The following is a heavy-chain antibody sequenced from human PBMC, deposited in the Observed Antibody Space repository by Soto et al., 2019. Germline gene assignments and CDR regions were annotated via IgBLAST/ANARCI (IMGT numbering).Heavy chain of an antibody. CDR3: ARDRTNPMDRSVYGSFDS. CDR2: MYSSGFI. V-gene: IGHV4-59*01. J-gene: IGHJ4*02. Sequence: QVHLHQSGPGLVKASETLSLTCAVSGASINNYYWSWIRHPPGKGLEWIGYMYSSGFINYNPSLKSRVTIPLDTSKNQFSWMLTSLTAADTAVYYCARDRTNPMDRSVYGSFDSWGQGTQLPVSS. D-gene: IGHD3-10*01. CDR1: GASINNYY.